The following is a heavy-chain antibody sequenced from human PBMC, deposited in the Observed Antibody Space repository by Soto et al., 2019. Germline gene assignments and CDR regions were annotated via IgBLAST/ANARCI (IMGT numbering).Heavy chain of an antibody. CDR3: ARRLAVAGMDHWFDP. Sequence: GSLRLSCAASGFTFSDYYMSWIRQAPGKGLEWVSYISSSGSTIYYADSVKGRFTISRDNAKNSLYLQMNSLRAEDTAVYYCARRLAVAGMDHWFDPWGQGTLVTVSS. V-gene: IGHV3-11*01. CDR1: GFTFSDYY. D-gene: IGHD6-19*01. J-gene: IGHJ5*02. CDR2: ISSSGSTI.